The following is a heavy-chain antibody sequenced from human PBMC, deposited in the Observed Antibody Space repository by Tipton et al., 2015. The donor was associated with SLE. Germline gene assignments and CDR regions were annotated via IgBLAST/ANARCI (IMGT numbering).Heavy chain of an antibody. V-gene: IGHV4-34*01. CDR1: GGSFSGYY. CDR2: INHSGST. Sequence: TLSLTCAVYGGSFSGYYWSWIRQSPGKGLEWIGDINHSGSTNYNPSLKSRVTISVDTSKNQFSLKLSSVTAADTAVYYCAQAHLWGSYRYASDIWGQGTMVTVSS. J-gene: IGHJ3*02. CDR3: AQAHLWGSYRYASDI. D-gene: IGHD3-16*02.